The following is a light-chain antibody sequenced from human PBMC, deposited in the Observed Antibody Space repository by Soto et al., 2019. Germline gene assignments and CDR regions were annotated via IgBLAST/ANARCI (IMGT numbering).Light chain of an antibody. V-gene: IGLV2-14*01. CDR1: YRDVGGYNF. CDR3: SSYSRDSIPV. Sequence: QSVLTQPASVSGSPGQSITISCTGTYRDVGGYNFVPWYQHHPGKAPKLILYGVTNRPSGVSNRFSGSKSGDTASLTISGLQADDEADYYCSSYSRDSIPVFGTGTKVTVL. CDR2: GVT. J-gene: IGLJ1*01.